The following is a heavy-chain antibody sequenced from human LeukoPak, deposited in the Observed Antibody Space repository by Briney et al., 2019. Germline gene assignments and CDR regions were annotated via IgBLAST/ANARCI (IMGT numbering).Heavy chain of an antibody. Sequence: PGGSLRLSCEASGISFGSSAMTWVRQAPGKGLEWVSAISGNGVGKSYAASVKGRFTISRDNSKNTLFLQLNSLRVEDTALYYRAGDYDNYVTGAFDYWGRGTLVTVSS. CDR2: ISGNGVGK. J-gene: IGHJ4*02. CDR1: GISFGSSA. D-gene: IGHD3-22*01. V-gene: IGHV3-23*01. CDR3: AGDYDNYVTGAFDY.